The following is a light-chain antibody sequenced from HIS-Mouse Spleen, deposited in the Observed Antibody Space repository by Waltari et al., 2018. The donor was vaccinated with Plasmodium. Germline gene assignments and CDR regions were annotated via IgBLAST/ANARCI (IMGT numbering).Light chain of an antibody. CDR2: AAS. CDR1: QGISSS. J-gene: IGKJ3*01. CDR3: QQLNSYPLFT. Sequence: DIQLTQSPSFLSASVGDRVTITCRPSQGISSSLAWYQQKPVKAPKFLIYAASTWQIGVPSRFSGSGSGTEFTLTISSLQPEDFATYYCQQLNSYPLFTFGPGTKVDIK. V-gene: IGKV1-9*01.